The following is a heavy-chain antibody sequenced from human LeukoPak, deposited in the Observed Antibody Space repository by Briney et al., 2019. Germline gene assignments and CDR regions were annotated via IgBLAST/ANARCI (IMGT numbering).Heavy chain of an antibody. D-gene: IGHD3-22*01. CDR2: IDTSSSTM. CDR1: AFTFSDYS. J-gene: IGHJ1*01. V-gene: IGHV3-48*02. Sequence: GSLRLSCAASAFTFSDYSMNWVRQAPGKGLEWISYIDTSSSTMYYADSVMGRFTISRDNAKESLYLQMNSLRDEDTAVYYCARDATYYYDSSGYYPPEYFQHWGQGTLVTVSS. CDR3: ARDATYYYDSSGYYPPEYFQH.